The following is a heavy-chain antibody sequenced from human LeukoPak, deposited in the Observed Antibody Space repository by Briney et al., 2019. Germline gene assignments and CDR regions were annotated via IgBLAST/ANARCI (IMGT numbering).Heavy chain of an antibody. CDR2: IYYSGST. V-gene: IGHV4-31*03. CDR1: GGSISSGGYY. CDR3: ARAGIQRSPTGIDY. J-gene: IGHJ4*02. D-gene: IGHD5-18*01. Sequence: SETLSLTCTVSGGSISSGGYYWSWIRQHPGKGLEWIGYIYYSGSTYYNPSLKSRVTISVDTSKNQFSLKLSSVTAADTAVYYCARAGIQRSPTGIDYWGQGTLVTVSS.